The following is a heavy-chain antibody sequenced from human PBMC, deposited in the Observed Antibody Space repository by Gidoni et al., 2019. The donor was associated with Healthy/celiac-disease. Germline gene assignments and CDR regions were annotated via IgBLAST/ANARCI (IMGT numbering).Heavy chain of an antibody. D-gene: IGHD6-13*01. Sequence: VQLQESGPGRVKPSETLSLTRPDSGAYSSSYYWSWIRQPPGKGLEWFGYIYYSGGTNYNPSLKSRVTISVDTSQNQFSLKLSAVTAADTAVYYCARGGIAAAGTGWFDPWGQGTLVTVSS. V-gene: IGHV4-59*01. CDR2: IYYSGGT. CDR1: GAYSSSYY. J-gene: IGHJ5*02. CDR3: ARGGIAAAGTGWFDP.